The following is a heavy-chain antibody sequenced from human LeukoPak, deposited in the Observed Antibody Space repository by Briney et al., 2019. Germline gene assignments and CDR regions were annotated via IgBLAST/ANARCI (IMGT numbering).Heavy chain of an antibody. D-gene: IGHD2-15*01. CDR1: GFTFSGSA. CDR2: IRSKANSYAT. J-gene: IGHJ5*02. Sequence: GRSLRLSCAASGFTFSGSAMHWVRQASGKGLEWVGRIRSKANSYATAYAASVKGRFTISRDDSKNTAYLQMNSLRTEDTAVYYCTRLKYCSGGSCNNTWGQGTLVTVSS. V-gene: IGHV3-73*01. CDR3: TRLKYCSGGSCNNT.